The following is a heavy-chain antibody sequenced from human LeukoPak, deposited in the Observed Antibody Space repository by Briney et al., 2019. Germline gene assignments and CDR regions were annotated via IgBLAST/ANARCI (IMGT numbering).Heavy chain of an antibody. CDR2: MYHSGST. J-gene: IGHJ4*02. CDR1: GGSISSYY. CDR3: ARYDVWGSYRAFDY. Sequence: SETLSLTCTVSGGSISSYYWSWIRQPPGKGLEWIGTMYHSGSTYYNPSLKSRVTISVDTSKNQFSLKLSSVTAADTAVYYCARYDVWGSYRAFDYWGQGTLVTVSS. V-gene: IGHV4-59*08. D-gene: IGHD3-16*02.